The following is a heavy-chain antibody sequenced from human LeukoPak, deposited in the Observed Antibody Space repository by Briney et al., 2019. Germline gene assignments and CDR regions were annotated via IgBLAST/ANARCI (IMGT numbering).Heavy chain of an antibody. Sequence: GGSLRLSCAASGFSFSIYGMHWVRQAPGKGLEWVAVIWYDGSNRYYGDFVKGRFTISRDNSKNTLYLQMNSLRPEDTAVYYCAKDPRDRYYMDVWGEGTTVTVSS. CDR1: GFSFSIYG. J-gene: IGHJ6*03. CDR2: IWYDGSNR. CDR3: AKDPRDRYYMDV. V-gene: IGHV3-33*06.